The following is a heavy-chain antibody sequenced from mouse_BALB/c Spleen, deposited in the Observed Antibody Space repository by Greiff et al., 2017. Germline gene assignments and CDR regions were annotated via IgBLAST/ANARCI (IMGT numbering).Heavy chain of an antibody. CDR2: IDPANGNT. Sequence: VQLQQSGAELVKPGASVKLSCTASGFNIKDTYMHWVKQRPEQGLEWIGRIDPANGNTKYDPKFQGKATITADTSSNTAYLQLSSLTSEDTAVYYCARGEVYYDYDGFAYWGQGTLVTVSA. J-gene: IGHJ3*01. CDR3: ARGEVYYDYDGFAY. CDR1: GFNIKDTY. D-gene: IGHD2-4*01. V-gene: IGHV14-3*02.